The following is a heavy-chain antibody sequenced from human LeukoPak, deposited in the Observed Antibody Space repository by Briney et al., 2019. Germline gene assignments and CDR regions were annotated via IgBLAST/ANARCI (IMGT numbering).Heavy chain of an antibody. CDR1: GGSISTYY. Sequence: SETLSLTCTVSGGSISTYYWSWIRQPPGKGLEWIGEINHSGSTNYNPSLKSRVTISVDTSKNQFSLKLSSVTAADTAVYYCARTLSGVSTWRYNWFDPWGQGTLVTVSS. CDR3: ARTLSGVSTWRYNWFDP. J-gene: IGHJ5*02. CDR2: INHSGST. V-gene: IGHV4-34*01. D-gene: IGHD2-2*01.